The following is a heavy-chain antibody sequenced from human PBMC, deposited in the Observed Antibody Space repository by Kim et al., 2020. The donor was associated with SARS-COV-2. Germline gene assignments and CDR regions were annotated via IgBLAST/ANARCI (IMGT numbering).Heavy chain of an antibody. CDR1: GFTFDDYA. CDR2: ISWNSGSI. V-gene: IGHV3-9*01. Sequence: GGSLRLSCAASGFTFDDYAMHWVRQAPGKGLEWVSGISWNSGSIGYADSVKGRFTISRDNAKNSLYLQMNSLRAEDTALYYCASDAGAWIQLLFDPWGQGTLVTVSS. D-gene: IGHD5-18*01. J-gene: IGHJ5*02. CDR3: ASDAGAWIQLLFDP.